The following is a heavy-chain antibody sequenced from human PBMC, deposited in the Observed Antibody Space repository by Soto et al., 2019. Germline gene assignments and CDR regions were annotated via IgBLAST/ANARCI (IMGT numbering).Heavy chain of an antibody. V-gene: IGHV3-23*01. CDR3: VKTRLAGGFDY. D-gene: IGHD3-16*01. CDR1: GFTFNNYA. J-gene: IGHJ4*02. CDR2: ISASGGST. Sequence: EVQLLDSGGGLVQPGGSLRLSCAASGFTFNNYAMSWVRQAPGKGLEWVSSISASGGSTNYADSVKGRFTISRDNSENTVYLQMNRLSAEDTAVYYCVKTRLAGGFDYWGQGSLVTVSS.